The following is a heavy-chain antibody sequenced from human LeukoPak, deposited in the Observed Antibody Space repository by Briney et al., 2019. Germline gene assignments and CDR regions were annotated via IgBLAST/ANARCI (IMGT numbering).Heavy chain of an antibody. CDR3: ARDAEGSYRAGHFDY. CDR1: GGTFSSYA. D-gene: IGHD1-26*01. CDR2: IIPILGIA. V-gene: IGHV1-69*04. J-gene: IGHJ4*02. Sequence: ASVKVSCKASGGTFSSYAISWVRQAPGQGLEWMGRIIPILGIAIYAQKFQGRVTITADKSTSTAYMELSSLRSEDTAVYYCARDAEGSYRAGHFDYWGQGTLVTVSS.